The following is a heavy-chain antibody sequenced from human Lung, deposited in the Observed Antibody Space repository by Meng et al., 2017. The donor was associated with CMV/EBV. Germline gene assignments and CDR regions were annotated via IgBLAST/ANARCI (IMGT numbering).Heavy chain of an antibody. Sequence: RISCEASGFSFSIYGMHWVRQAPGKGLEWVALISNDGSNEYYADSVEGRFTISRDNSKNTLYLQMNSLRTEDTAVYYCATVISSYSSTWEYNLYYAYYGMDDGXQGTXVTVSS. V-gene: IGHV3-30-3*01. CDR3: ATVISSYSSTWEYNLYYAYYGMDD. J-gene: IGHJ6*02. CDR2: ISNDGSNE. CDR1: GFSFSIYG. D-gene: IGHD6-13*01.